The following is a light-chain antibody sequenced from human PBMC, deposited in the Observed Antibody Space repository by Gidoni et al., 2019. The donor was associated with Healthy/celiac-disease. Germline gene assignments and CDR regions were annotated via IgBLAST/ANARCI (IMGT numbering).Light chain of an antibody. V-gene: IGKV4-1*01. CDR3: QQYSSTPRT. Sequence: DIVMTQSPESLAGSLGERATINCKSSQSVLYSTNNKNYLAWYQQKPGQPPKLLIYCASTRESGVPDRFSGSGSGTDFTLTISSLPAEDVAVYYCQQYSSTPRTFGQGTKVEIK. CDR1: QSVLYSTNNKNY. CDR2: CAS. J-gene: IGKJ1*01.